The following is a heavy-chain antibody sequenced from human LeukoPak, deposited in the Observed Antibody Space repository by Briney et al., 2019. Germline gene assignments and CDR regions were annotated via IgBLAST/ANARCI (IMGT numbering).Heavy chain of an antibody. Sequence: ASVKVSCKASGYTFTSYGISWVRQAPGQGLEWMGWISAYNGNTNYAQKLQGRVTMTTGTSTSTAYMELRSLRSDDTAVYYCARDRVPSYYYDSSGQDYWGQGTLVTVSS. CDR2: ISAYNGNT. CDR1: GYTFTSYG. J-gene: IGHJ4*02. CDR3: ARDRVPSYYYDSSGQDY. D-gene: IGHD3-22*01. V-gene: IGHV1-18*01.